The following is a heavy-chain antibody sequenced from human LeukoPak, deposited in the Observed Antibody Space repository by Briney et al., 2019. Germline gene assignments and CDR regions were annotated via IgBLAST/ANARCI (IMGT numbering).Heavy chain of an antibody. CDR2: INYSGTT. D-gene: IGHD5-24*01. CDR3: ARLRDGRWLLEY. V-gene: IGHV4-39*01. CDR1: GGSISSSGYY. J-gene: IGHJ4*02. Sequence: SETLSLTCTASGGSISSSGYYWGWIRQPPGKGLEWIASINYSGTTYYNPSLKSRVTISEDRSKNQFSLKLSSVTAADTAVYYCARLRDGRWLLEYWGQGPWSPSPQ.